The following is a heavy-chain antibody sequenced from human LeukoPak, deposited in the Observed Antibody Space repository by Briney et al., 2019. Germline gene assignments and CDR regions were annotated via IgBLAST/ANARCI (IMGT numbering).Heavy chain of an antibody. Sequence: SETLSLTCTVSGGSISSYYWSWIRQPPGKGLEWIGYIYYSGSTNYNPSLKSRVTISVDTSKNQFSLKLSSVTAADTAVYYCARGSGNNYYYDSSRERENWFDPWGQGTLVTVSS. CDR3: ARGSGNNYYYDSSRERENWFDP. CDR1: GGSISSYY. CDR2: IYYSGST. V-gene: IGHV4-59*01. D-gene: IGHD3-22*01. J-gene: IGHJ5*02.